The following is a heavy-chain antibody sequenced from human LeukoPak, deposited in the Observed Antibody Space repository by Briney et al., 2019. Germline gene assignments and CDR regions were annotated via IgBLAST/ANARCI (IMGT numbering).Heavy chain of an antibody. D-gene: IGHD3-10*01. CDR3: AKDFTYGPDH. CDR1: GFTFSSYG. J-gene: IGHJ4*02. V-gene: IGHV3-30*02. Sequence: GGSLRLSCAASGFTFSSYGMHWVRQAPGKGLEWVSFIRYVGNPTYCADSVKGRFTISRDNSKNMVYMQMNSLRVEDTAVYYCAKDFTYGPDHWGQGTLVSVSS. CDR2: IRYVGNPT.